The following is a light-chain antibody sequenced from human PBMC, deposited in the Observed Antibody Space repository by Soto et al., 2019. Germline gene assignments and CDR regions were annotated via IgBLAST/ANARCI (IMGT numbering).Light chain of an antibody. Sequence: IVMTQSPESLAVSLGERATINCKSSQSLLNSFYNKNYLAWYQQKPGQTPQLLIYWASTRESGVPDRFSGSGSGTAFTLTISSLQAEDVAVYYCQHYYSPPLTFGGGTTVEIK. J-gene: IGKJ4*01. CDR3: QHYYSPPLT. V-gene: IGKV4-1*01. CDR1: QSLLNSFYNKNY. CDR2: WAS.